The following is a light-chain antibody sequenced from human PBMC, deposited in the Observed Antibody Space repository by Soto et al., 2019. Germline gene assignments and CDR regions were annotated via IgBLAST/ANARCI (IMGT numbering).Light chain of an antibody. Sequence: QSVLTQPASVSGSPGQSITISCTGTSSDVGGYNYVSWYQQHPGKAPKLMIFEVTNRPSGISNRFSGSRSGSTASLTISDLQAEDEAEYYCNSYTGSNTFVFGTGTKVTVL. J-gene: IGLJ1*01. V-gene: IGLV2-14*03. CDR2: EVT. CDR1: SSDVGGYNY. CDR3: NSYTGSNTFV.